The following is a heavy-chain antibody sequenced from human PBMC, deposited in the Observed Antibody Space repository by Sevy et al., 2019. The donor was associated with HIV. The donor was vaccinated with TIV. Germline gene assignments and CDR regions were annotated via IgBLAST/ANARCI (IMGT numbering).Heavy chain of an antibody. Sequence: GGCLRLSCAASGFTFSDYYMSWIRQAPGKGPVWVSRINSDGSSTSYADSVKGRFTISRDNARNTLYLEMNSLRSEDTAVYYCARGQGYWGQGTLVTVSS. CDR2: INSDGSST. J-gene: IGHJ4*02. CDR1: GFTFSDYY. V-gene: IGHV3-74*01. CDR3: ARGQGY.